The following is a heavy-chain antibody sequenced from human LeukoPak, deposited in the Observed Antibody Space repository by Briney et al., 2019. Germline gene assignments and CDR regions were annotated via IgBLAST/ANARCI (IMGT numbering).Heavy chain of an antibody. D-gene: IGHD4-17*01. Sequence: GGSLRLSCAASGFTFSSYAMHWVRQAPGKGLEWVAVISYDGSDKYYADSVKGRFTISRDNSRNTLYPQMNSLRAEDTAVYYCARALGTVTTAWFDPWGQGTLVTVSS. V-gene: IGHV3-30-3*01. J-gene: IGHJ5*02. CDR1: GFTFSSYA. CDR3: ARALGTVTTAWFDP. CDR2: ISYDGSDK.